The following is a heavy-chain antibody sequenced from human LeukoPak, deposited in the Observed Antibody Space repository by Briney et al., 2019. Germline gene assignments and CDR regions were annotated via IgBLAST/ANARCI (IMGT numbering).Heavy chain of an antibody. D-gene: IGHD3-16*01. CDR2: IYYSGST. V-gene: IGHV4-31*03. CDR1: GGSISSGGYY. Sequence: SQTLSLTCTVSGGSISSGGYYWRWIRQHPGKGLEWIGYIYYSGSTYYNPSLKSRVTISVDTSKNQFSLKLSSVTAADTAVYYCARAYDYVWGSYRLVFDYWGQGTLVTVSS. J-gene: IGHJ4*02. CDR3: ARAYDYVWGSYRLVFDY.